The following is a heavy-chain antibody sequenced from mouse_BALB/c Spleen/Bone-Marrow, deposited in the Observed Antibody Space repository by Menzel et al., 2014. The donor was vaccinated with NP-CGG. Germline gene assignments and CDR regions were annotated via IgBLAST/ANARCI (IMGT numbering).Heavy chain of an antibody. CDR1: GYSITSGFA. J-gene: IGHJ2*01. V-gene: IGHV3-2*02. CDR2: ITSSGRT. D-gene: IGHD1-3*01. Sequence: VQLKQSGPGLVKPSQSLSLTCTVTGYSITSGFAWNWIRQFPGNNLEWMGYITSSGRTSYHPSLKGRISITRDTSKNQSVLQLNSVTTEDTATYYCARSGNFFDYWGQGTTLTASS. CDR3: ARSGNFFDY.